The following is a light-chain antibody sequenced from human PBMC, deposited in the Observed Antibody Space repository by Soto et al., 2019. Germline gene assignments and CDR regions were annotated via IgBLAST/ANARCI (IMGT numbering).Light chain of an antibody. V-gene: IGKV1-5*03. CDR1: QSISSW. CDR3: QQYNRYPT. J-gene: IGKJ1*01. CDR2: KAS. Sequence: DIQMTQSPSTLSASVGDRVTITCRASQSISSWLAWYQQKPGKAPKLLIYKASSLESGVPSRFSGSGSGTEFTLTISSLQPYDFATYYCQQYNRYPTFGQGTKVEIK.